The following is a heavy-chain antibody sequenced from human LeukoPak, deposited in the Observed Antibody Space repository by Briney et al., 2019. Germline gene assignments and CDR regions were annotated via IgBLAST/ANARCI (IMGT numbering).Heavy chain of an antibody. J-gene: IGHJ3*02. CDR3: AKQANWGWGSAFDI. CDR1: GFTFSSYG. V-gene: IGHV3-23*01. D-gene: IGHD7-27*01. CDR2: ISGSGGST. Sequence: GGSLRLSCAASGFTFSSYGMSWVRQAPGKGLEWVSTISGSGGSTYYADSVKGRFTISRDNSKNTLYLQMNSLGAEDTAVYYCAKQANWGWGSAFDIWGQGTMVTVSS.